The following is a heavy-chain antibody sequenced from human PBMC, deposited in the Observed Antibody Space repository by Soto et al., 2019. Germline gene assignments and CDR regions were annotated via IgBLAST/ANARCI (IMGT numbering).Heavy chain of an antibody. CDR1: GYTFTSYG. V-gene: IGHV1-18*01. CDR2: ISAYNGNT. CDR3: ARDVDPFRYCSSTSCYSNWFDP. J-gene: IGHJ5*02. Sequence: ASVKVSCKASGYTFTSYGISWVRQAPGQGLEWMGWISAYNGNTNYAQKLQGRVTMTTDTSTSTAYMELRSLRSDDTAVYYCARDVDPFRYCSSTSCYSNWFDPWGQGTLVTVSS. D-gene: IGHD2-2*02.